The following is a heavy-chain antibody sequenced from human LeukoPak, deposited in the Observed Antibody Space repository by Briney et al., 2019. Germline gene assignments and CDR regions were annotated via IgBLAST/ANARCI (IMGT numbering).Heavy chain of an antibody. CDR2: TGYSGVST. CDR1: GFTISTYA. D-gene: IGHD2-2*01. J-gene: IGHJ5*02. V-gene: IGHV3-23*01. Sequence: PGGSLRLSCAASGFTISTYAMSWVRQAPGKGLEWVSGTGYSGVSTYYADSVKGRFTISRDSSKNTLYLQMNSLRAADTAVYYCAKDPDATGGRFDPWGQGTLVTVSS. CDR3: AKDPDATGGRFDP.